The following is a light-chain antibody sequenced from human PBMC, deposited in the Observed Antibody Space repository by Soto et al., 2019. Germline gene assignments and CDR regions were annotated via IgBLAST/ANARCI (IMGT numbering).Light chain of an antibody. V-gene: IGLV2-11*01. CDR2: DVT. CDR3: CSYAGSYTYV. CDR1: SSDVGGYNY. Sequence: QPRSVSGSPGQSVTISCTGSSSDVGGYNYVSWYQQHPGKAPKLMIYDVTRRPSGVPDRFSGSKSGNTASLTISGLQAEYETDYYCCSYAGSYTYVFGTGTKVTVL. J-gene: IGLJ1*01.